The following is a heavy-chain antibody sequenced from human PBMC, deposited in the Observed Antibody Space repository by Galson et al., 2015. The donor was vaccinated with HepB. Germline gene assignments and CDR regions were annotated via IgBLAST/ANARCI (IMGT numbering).Heavy chain of an antibody. CDR2: VNTNTGNP. D-gene: IGHD3-22*01. V-gene: IGHV7-4-1*02. CDR3: ASAYYYDSSGYPGLDAFEI. CDR1: GYTFTSYA. J-gene: IGHJ3*02. Sequence: SVKVCCKASGYTFTSYAMNWVRQAPGQGLEWMGWVNTNTGNPTYAQGFTGRFVFSLDNSVSTAYLQISSLKAEDNAVYYWASAYYYDSSGYPGLDAFEIWGQGTMVPVSS.